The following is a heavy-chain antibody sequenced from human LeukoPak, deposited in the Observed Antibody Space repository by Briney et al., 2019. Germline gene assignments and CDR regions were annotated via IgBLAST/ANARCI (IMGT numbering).Heavy chain of an antibody. J-gene: IGHJ3*02. CDR3: ARNVGYCSSTSCPSAI. CDR1: GGSISSGGYY. D-gene: IGHD2-2*01. Sequence: SETLSLTCTVSGGSISSGGYYWSWIRQHPVKGLEWIGYIYYSGSTYYNPSLKSRVTISVDTSKNQFSLKLSSVTAADTAVYYCARNVGYCSSTSCPSAIWGQGTMVTVSS. V-gene: IGHV4-31*03. CDR2: IYYSGST.